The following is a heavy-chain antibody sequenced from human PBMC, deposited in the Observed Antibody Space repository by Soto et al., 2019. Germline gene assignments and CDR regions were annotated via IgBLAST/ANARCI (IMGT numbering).Heavy chain of an antibody. J-gene: IGHJ4*02. CDR1: GFTFSSYG. CDR2: IWYDGSNK. Sequence: QVQLVESGGGVVQPGRSLRLSCAASGFTFSSYGMHWVRQAPGKGLEWVAVIWYDGSNKYYADSVKGRFTISRDNSKNTLYLQMNSLRAEDTAVYYCAKDSSWELLRGFDYWGQGTLVTVSS. CDR3: AKDSSWELLRGFDY. V-gene: IGHV3-33*06. D-gene: IGHD1-26*01.